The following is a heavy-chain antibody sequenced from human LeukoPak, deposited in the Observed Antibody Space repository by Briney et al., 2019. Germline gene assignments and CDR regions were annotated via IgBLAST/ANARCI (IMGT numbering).Heavy chain of an antibody. D-gene: IGHD5-12*01. CDR2: INHSGST. V-gene: IGHV4-34*01. CDR3: AMEKWLRPIDY. J-gene: IGHJ4*02. Sequence: RASETLSLTCAVYGGSFSGYYWSWIRQPPGKGLEWIGEINHSGSTNYNPSLKSRVTISVDTSKNQFSLKLSSVTAADTAVYYCAMEKWLRPIDYWGQGTLVTVSS. CDR1: GGSFSGYY.